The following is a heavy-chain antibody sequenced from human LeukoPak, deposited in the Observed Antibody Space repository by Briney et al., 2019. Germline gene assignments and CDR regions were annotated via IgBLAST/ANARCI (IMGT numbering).Heavy chain of an antibody. V-gene: IGHV3-48*03. Sequence: GGSLRLSCAASGFTFSSYEMNWVRQAPGKGLEWVSYIGSSGSTIYYADSVKGRFTISRDNAKNSLYLQMYSLRAEDTAVYYCARTDTYYFDYWGQGTLVTVSS. CDR2: IGSSGSTI. CDR3: ARTDTYYFDY. D-gene: IGHD3-16*01. J-gene: IGHJ4*02. CDR1: GFTFSSYE.